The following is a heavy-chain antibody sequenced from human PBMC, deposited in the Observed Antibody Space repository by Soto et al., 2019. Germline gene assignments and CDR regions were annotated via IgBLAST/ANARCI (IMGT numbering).Heavy chain of an antibody. CDR2: INPNGGYT. D-gene: IGHD2-21*02. CDR1: GYDFFKYN. J-gene: IGHJ4*02. CDR3: TRADSDVVILPDVRPLFDL. V-gene: IGHV1-46*01. Sequence: QVQLVQSGAEVKKPGASVKVSCKTSGYDFFKYNVHWVRQAPGQGLEWMGVINPNGGYTRHAQKFQGRVIMTRDTSSKIVYMELSGLTSADTAMYYCTRADSDVVILPDVRPLFDLWGQGALVTVSS.